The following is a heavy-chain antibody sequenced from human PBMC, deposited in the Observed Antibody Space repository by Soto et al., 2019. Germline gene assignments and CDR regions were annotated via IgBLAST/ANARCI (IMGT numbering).Heavy chain of an antibody. CDR1: GFPFSSCW. Sequence: PGGSLTLSCASSGFPFSSCWMHWVLQAPGKGLVWVSRINSDGSSTSYADSVKGRFTISRDNAKNTLYLQMNSLRAEDTAGYYGASFFPCPGSCGQGTLVTVSS. CDR2: INSDGSST. V-gene: IGHV3-74*01. CDR3: ASFFPCPGS. J-gene: IGHJ4*02.